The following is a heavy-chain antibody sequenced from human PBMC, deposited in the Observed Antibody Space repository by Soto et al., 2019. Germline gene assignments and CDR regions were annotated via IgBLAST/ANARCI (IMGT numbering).Heavy chain of an antibody. V-gene: IGHV3-30-3*01. Sequence: QVQLVESGGGVVQPGRSLRLSCAASGFTFSIYAMHWVRQAPGKGLEWVAVISYDGSNKYYADYVKGRFTISRDNSKNTLSLQMNRMRAEDTAVYYCARDWDTMLGGDYYYGMDVLGQGTTVTVSS. CDR1: GFTFSIYA. D-gene: IGHD3-3*01. CDR3: ARDWDTMLGGDYYYGMDV. J-gene: IGHJ6*02. CDR2: ISYDGSNK.